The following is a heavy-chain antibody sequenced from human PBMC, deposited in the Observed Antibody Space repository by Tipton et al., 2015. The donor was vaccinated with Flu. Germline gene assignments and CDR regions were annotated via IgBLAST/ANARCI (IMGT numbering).Heavy chain of an antibody. CDR2: INHSGRT. D-gene: IGHD4-23*01. V-gene: IGHV4-34*01. Sequence: LSCAVYGGSVSGHYWSWIRQPPGKGLEWIGEINHSGRTDYNPSLKSRVTISVDTSKNQFSLKLSSVNAADTAVYYCARHGGYYFDYWGQGTLVTVSS. CDR1: GGSVSGHY. CDR3: ARHGGYYFDY. J-gene: IGHJ4*02.